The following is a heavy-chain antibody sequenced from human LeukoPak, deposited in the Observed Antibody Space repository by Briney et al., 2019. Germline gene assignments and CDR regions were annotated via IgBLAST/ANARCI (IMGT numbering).Heavy chain of an antibody. CDR3: AKKKTDYSYPSSFDY. Sequence: GGSLRLSCAASGFTVSSNYMSWVRQAPGKGLEWVSVIYSGGSTYYADSVKGRFTISRDNSKNTLYLQMNSLRAEDTAVYYCAKKKTDYSYPSSFDYWGQGTLVTVSS. CDR1: GFTVSSNY. D-gene: IGHD4-11*01. J-gene: IGHJ4*02. CDR2: IYSGGST. V-gene: IGHV3-66*01.